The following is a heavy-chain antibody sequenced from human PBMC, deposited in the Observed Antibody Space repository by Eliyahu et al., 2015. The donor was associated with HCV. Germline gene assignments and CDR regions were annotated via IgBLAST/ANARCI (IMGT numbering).Heavy chain of an antibody. Sequence: EVQLVESGGGFVQPGGSLRLSCXASGFXFSTYMMNWVRQAPGKGLEWISYISRNSATIHYADSVKGRFTISRDNAKDSLYLQMNSLRDEDTAVYYCARDRGDGSGSFSYWGQGAPVTVSS. J-gene: IGHJ4*02. CDR1: GFXFSTYM. D-gene: IGHD3-10*01. CDR3: ARDRGDGSGSFSY. V-gene: IGHV3-48*02. CDR2: ISRNSATI.